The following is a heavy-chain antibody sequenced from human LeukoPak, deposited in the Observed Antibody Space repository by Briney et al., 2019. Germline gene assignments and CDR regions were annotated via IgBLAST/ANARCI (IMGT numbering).Heavy chain of an antibody. CDR1: GGTFSSYA. CDR2: IIPIFGTA. Sequence: SVKVSCKASGGTFSSYAISWVRQAPGQGLEWMGGIIPIFGTANYAQKFQGRVTITTDESTSTACMELSSLRSEDTAVYYCARKEGSPAGGFDYWGQGTLVTVSS. J-gene: IGHJ4*02. V-gene: IGHV1-69*05. CDR3: ARKEGSPAGGFDY. D-gene: IGHD3-10*01.